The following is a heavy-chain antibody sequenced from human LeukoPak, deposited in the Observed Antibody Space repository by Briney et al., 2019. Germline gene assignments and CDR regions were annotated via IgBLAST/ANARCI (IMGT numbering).Heavy chain of an antibody. CDR2: IYYSGST. CDR3: ARQPVVAAFDY. V-gene: IGHV4-39*01. Sequence: SETLSLTCTVSGGSISSSGYYWGWIRQPPGKGLEWIGSIYYSGSTYYNPSLKSRVTISVDTSKNQFSLKLSSVTAADTAVYYCARQPVVAAFDYWGQGTLVTVSS. J-gene: IGHJ4*02. D-gene: IGHD2-15*01. CDR1: GGSISSSGYY.